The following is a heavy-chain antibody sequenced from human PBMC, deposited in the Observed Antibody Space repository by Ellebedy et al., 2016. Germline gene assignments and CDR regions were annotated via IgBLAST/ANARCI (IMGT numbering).Heavy chain of an antibody. CDR2: INPDGSST. CDR3: ARGGVITFGHYDMDV. D-gene: IGHD3-16*01. CDR1: GFTLSTYW. J-gene: IGHJ6*02. V-gene: IGHV3-74*01. Sequence: GGSLRLXXVASGFTLSTYWMFWVRQAPGKGLMWVSRINPDGSSTTYADSVKGRFTLSRDNAKNTLYLQMNSLKTEDTAVYYCARGGVITFGHYDMDVWGQGTTVTVSS.